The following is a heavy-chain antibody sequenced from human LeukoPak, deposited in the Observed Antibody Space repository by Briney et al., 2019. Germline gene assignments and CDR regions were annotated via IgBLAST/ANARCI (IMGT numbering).Heavy chain of an antibody. CDR2: INWNGGST. J-gene: IGHJ6*03. CDR3: ARGSPIAVAGNYYYYYMDV. D-gene: IGHD6-19*01. V-gene: IGHV3-20*04. CDR1: GFTFSSYW. Sequence: GGSLRLSCAASGFTFSSYWMSWVRQAPGKGLEWVSGINWNGGSTGYADSVKGRFTISRDNAKNSLYLQMNSLRAEDTALYYCARGSPIAVAGNYYYYYMDVWGKGTTVTVSS.